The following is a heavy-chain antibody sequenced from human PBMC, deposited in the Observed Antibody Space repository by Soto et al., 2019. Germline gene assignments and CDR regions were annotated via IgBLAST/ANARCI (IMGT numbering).Heavy chain of an antibody. Sequence: PGGSLRLSCAASGFIFSSYGMHWVRQAPGKGLEWVAVISYDGSNKYYADSVKGRFTISRDNSKNTLYLQMNSLRAEDTAVYYCAKGQPYYDFWSGYWHYFDYWGQGTLVTVSS. CDR3: AKGQPYYDFWSGYWHYFDY. CDR1: GFIFSSYG. J-gene: IGHJ4*02. V-gene: IGHV3-30*18. D-gene: IGHD3-3*01. CDR2: ISYDGSNK.